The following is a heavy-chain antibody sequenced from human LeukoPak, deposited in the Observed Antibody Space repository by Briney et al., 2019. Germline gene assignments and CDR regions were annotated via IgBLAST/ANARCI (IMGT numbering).Heavy chain of an antibody. J-gene: IGHJ4*02. Sequence: SVKVSCKASGGTFSSYAISWVRQAPGQGLEWMGRIIPILGIANYAQKFQGRVTITADKSTSTAYMELSSLKSEDTAVYYCARDFDSSGWYIDYWGQGTLVTVSS. CDR2: IIPILGIA. V-gene: IGHV1-69*04. CDR3: ARDFDSSGWYIDY. CDR1: GGTFSSYA. D-gene: IGHD6-19*01.